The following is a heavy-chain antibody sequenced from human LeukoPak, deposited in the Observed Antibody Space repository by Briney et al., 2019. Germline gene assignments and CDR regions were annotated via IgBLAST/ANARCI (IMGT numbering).Heavy chain of an antibody. CDR3: AGAAAGSKKDY. V-gene: IGHV4-34*01. J-gene: IGHJ4*02. D-gene: IGHD3-10*01. CDR1: GGSFSGYY. Sequence: SETLSLTCAVYGGSFSGYYWSWIRQPPGKGLEWIGEINHSGSTNYNPSLKSRVTISVDTSKNQFSLKLSSVTAADTAVYYCAGAAAGSKKDYWGQGTLVTVSS. CDR2: INHSGST.